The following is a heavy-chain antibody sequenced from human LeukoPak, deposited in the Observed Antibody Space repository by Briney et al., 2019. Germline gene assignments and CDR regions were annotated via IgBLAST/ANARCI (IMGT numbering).Heavy chain of an antibody. CDR3: ARGGNRLSFEY. D-gene: IGHD3-10*01. V-gene: IGHV4-4*07. J-gene: IGHJ4*02. CDR2: IYSSGST. CDR1: GGSISSHY. Sequence: PSETLSLTSTVSGGSISSHYWSWIRQPAGKGLEWIGRIYSSGSTNYKPSLKSRVTISVDKSKNQFSLKLSSVTAADTAVYYCARGGNRLSFEYWGQGTLVTVAS.